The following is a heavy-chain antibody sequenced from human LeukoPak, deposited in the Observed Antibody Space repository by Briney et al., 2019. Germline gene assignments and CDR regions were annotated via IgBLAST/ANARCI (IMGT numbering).Heavy chain of an antibody. CDR1: GGSTSSYY. V-gene: IGHV4-59*08. CDR3: ARRGGWYRRDFDS. CDR2: IYYSGST. Sequence: SETLSLTCTVSGGSTSSYYWSWIRQPPGKGLEWIGYIYYSGSTNYNPSLKSRVTISVDTSKNQFSLKLSSVTAADTAVYYCARRGGWYRRDFDSWGQGTLVTVSS. J-gene: IGHJ4*02. D-gene: IGHD6-19*01.